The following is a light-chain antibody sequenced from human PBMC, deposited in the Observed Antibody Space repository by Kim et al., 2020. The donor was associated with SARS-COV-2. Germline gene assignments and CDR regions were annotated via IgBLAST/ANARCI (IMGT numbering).Light chain of an antibody. V-gene: IGLV2-14*03. Sequence: GQSFTIACTGTSSDVGGYNYVSWYQQHPGKAPKLMIYDVSNRPSGVSNRFSGSKSGNTASLTISGLQAEDEADYYCSSYTSSSTWVFGGGTKVTVL. J-gene: IGLJ3*02. CDR2: DVS. CDR1: SSDVGGYNY. CDR3: SSYTSSSTWV.